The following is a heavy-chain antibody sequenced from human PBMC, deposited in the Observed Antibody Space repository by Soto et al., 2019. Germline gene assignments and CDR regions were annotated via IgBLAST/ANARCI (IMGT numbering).Heavy chain of an antibody. CDR3: ARDAWVSSWARLGTPRYYYGMDV. CDR1: GYTFTSYA. Sequence: ASVKVSCKASGYTFTSYAMHWVRQAPGQRLEWMGWINAGNGNTKYSQKFQGRVTITRDTSASTAYMELSSLRSEDTAVYYCARDAWVSSWARLGTPRYYYGMDVWGQGTTVTVSS. CDR2: INAGNGNT. D-gene: IGHD6-13*01. J-gene: IGHJ6*02. V-gene: IGHV1-3*01.